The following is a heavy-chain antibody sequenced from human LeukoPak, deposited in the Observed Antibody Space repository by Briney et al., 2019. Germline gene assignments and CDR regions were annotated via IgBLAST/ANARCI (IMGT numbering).Heavy chain of an antibody. CDR3: AKPNIVVVVAAFDY. CDR2: ISGSGGST. D-gene: IGHD2-15*01. Sequence: PGGSLRLSCAASGFTFSSYAMSWVRQAPGRGLEWVSAISGSGGSTYYADSVKGRFTISRDNSKNTLYLQMNSLRAEDTAVYYCAKPNIVVVVAAFDYWGQGTLVTVSS. CDR1: GFTFSSYA. V-gene: IGHV3-23*01. J-gene: IGHJ4*02.